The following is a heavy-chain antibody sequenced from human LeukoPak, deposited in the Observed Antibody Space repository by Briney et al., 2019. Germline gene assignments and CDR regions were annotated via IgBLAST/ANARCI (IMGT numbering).Heavy chain of an antibody. Sequence: SETLSLTCAVYGGSFSGYYWSWIRQPPGKGLEWIGEINHSGSTNYNPSLKSPVTISVDTSKNQFSLKLSSVTAADTAVYYCARPGYSGYDRRLYYFDYWGQGTLVTVSS. D-gene: IGHD5-12*01. V-gene: IGHV4-34*01. CDR1: GGSFSGYY. CDR3: ARPGYSGYDRRLYYFDY. J-gene: IGHJ4*02. CDR2: INHSGST.